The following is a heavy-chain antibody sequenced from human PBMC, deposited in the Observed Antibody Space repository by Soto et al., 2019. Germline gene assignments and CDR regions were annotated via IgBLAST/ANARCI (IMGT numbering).Heavy chain of an antibody. CDR3: ARDPHSLTIFGVVIPA. Sequence: GGSLRLSCAASGLTFSSYGMHWVRQAPGKGLEWVAVIWYDGSNKYYADSVKGRFTISRDNAKNSLYLQMNSLRDEDTAVYYCARDPHSLTIFGVVIPAWGQGTLVTVSS. J-gene: IGHJ5*02. V-gene: IGHV3-33*01. CDR1: GLTFSSYG. CDR2: IWYDGSNK. D-gene: IGHD3-3*01.